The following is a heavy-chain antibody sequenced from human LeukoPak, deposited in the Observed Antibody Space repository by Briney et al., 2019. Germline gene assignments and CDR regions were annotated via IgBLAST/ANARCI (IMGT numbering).Heavy chain of an antibody. CDR2: ISSSGSTI. V-gene: IGHV3-11*01. CDR1: GFTFSDYY. J-gene: IGHJ4*02. CDR3: ARDYYDSSGYLDY. D-gene: IGHD3-22*01. Sequence: PGGSLGLSCAASGFTFSDYYMSWIRQAPGKGLEWVSYISSSGSTIYYADSVKGRFTISRDNAKNSLYLQMNSLRAEDTAVYYCARDYYDSSGYLDYWGQGTLVTVSS.